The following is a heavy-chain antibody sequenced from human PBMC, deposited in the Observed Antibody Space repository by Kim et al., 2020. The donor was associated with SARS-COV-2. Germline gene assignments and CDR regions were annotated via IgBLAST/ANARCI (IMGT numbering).Heavy chain of an antibody. D-gene: IGHD3-10*01. Sequence: ASVKVSCKASGYTFTGYYMHWVRQAPGQGLEWMGWINPNSGGTNYAQKFQGRVTMTRDTSISTAYMELSRLRSDDTAVYYCAREGGGSGSYLGDYYGMDVWGQGTTVTVSS. J-gene: IGHJ6*02. V-gene: IGHV1-2*02. CDR1: GYTFTGYY. CDR2: INPNSGGT. CDR3: AREGGGSGSYLGDYYGMDV.